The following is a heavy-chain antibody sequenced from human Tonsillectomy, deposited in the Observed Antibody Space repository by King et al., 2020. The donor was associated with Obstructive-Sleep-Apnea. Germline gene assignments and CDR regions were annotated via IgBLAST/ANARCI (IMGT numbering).Heavy chain of an antibody. D-gene: IGHD6-13*01. J-gene: IGHJ4*02. V-gene: IGHV4-59*08. CDR3: ARSPSSCWAFDY. CDR1: GGSISSYH. Sequence: QLQLQESGPGLVKPSETLSLTCTVSGGSISSYHWSWIRQPPGKGLEWIGYINNSGSTNYNPSLKSRVTITVDTPQNQFSLKVSSVTAADTAVYFCARSPSSCWAFDYGGQGTLVTVSS. CDR2: INNSGST.